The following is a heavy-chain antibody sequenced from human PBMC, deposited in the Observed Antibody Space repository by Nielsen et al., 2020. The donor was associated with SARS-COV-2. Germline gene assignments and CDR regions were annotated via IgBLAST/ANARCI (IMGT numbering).Heavy chain of an antibody. J-gene: IGHJ6*02. V-gene: IGHV1-18*01. CDR2: VSAYNGNT. Sequence: ASVKVSCKASGYTFTSYGISWVRQAPGQGLEWMGWVSAYNGNTNYAQKLQGRVTMTTDTSTSTAYMELRSLRSDDTAVYYCARGRFWPHPAHYYYYGMDVWGQGTTVTVSS. CDR3: ARGRFWPHPAHYYYYGMDV. CDR1: GYTFTSYG. D-gene: IGHD3-3*01.